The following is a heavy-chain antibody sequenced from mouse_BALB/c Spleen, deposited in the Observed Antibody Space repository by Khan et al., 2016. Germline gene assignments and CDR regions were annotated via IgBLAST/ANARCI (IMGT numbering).Heavy chain of an antibody. Sequence: EVQLQESGPGLMKPSQSLSLTCTVAGYSITSDYAWNWIRQFPGNKLEWMGYIIYSGSTTYTPSLKSRISITRDTSKNQFFLQLNSVTTEDTATYYCANDGPNYAMDYWGQGTSVTVSS. CDR1: GYSITSDYA. D-gene: IGHD2-3*01. V-gene: IGHV3-2*02. CDR3: ANDGPNYAMDY. J-gene: IGHJ4*01. CDR2: IIYSGST.